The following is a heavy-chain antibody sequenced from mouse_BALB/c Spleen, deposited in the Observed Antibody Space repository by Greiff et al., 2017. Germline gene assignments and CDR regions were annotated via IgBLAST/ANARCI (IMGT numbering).Heavy chain of an antibody. V-gene: IGHV1-15*01. J-gene: IGHJ2*01. CDR3: TRYCTFDY. Sequence: QVQLQQSGAELVRPGASVTLSCKASGYTFTDYEMHWVKQTPVHGLEWIGAIDPETGGTAYNQKFKGKATLTADKSSSTAYMDLRSMTSEDSAVYYFTRYCTFDYWGQGTTLTVSS. CDR2: IDPETGGT. CDR1: GYTFTDYE.